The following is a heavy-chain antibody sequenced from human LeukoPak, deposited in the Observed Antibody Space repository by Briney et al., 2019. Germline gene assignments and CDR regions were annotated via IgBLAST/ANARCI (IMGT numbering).Heavy chain of an antibody. CDR2: ISGSGDNT. CDR3: ARAGQYRFDY. Sequence: GGSLRLSCAASGFTFSSYAMNWVRQAPGKGLEWISSISGSGDNTYYADSVKGRFTISRDNAKNTLYLQMNSLRADDTAVYYCARAGQYRFDYWGQGALVTVSS. V-gene: IGHV3-23*01. J-gene: IGHJ4*02. CDR1: GFTFSSYA. D-gene: IGHD2/OR15-2a*01.